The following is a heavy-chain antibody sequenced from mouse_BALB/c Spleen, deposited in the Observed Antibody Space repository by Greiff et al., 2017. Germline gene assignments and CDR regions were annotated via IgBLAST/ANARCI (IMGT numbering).Heavy chain of an antibody. CDR1: GYSFTSYW. V-gene: IGHV1-5*01. J-gene: IGHJ1*01. D-gene: IGHD1-1*01. CDR3: TRRDYYGSNWYFDV. CDR2: IYPGNSDT. Sequence: VHVKQSGTVLARPGASVKMSCKASGYSFTSYWMHWVKQRPGQGLEWIGAIYPGNSDTSYNQKFKGKAKLTAVTSASTAYMELSSLTNEDSAVYYCTRRDYYGSNWYFDVWGAGTTVTVSS.